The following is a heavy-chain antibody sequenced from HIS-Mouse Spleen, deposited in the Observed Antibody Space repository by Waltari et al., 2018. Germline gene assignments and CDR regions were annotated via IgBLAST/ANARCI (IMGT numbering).Heavy chain of an antibody. CDR2: INHSGST. J-gene: IGHJ6*02. D-gene: IGHD2-2*01. Sequence: QVQLQQWGAGLLKPSETLSLTCAVYGWSFSGYYWSWTRQPPGKGLEWIGEINHSGSTNYNPSLKSRVTISVDTSKNQFSLKLSSVTAADTAVYYCARVGYCSSTSCMDVWGQGTTVTVSS. V-gene: IGHV4-34*01. CDR3: ARVGYCSSTSCMDV. CDR1: GWSFSGYY.